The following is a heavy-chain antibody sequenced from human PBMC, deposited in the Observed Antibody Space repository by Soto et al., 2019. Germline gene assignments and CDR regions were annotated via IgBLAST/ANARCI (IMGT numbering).Heavy chain of an antibody. CDR1: GYTFTSYY. V-gene: IGHV1-46*03. CDR3: ARDLVVPAALLRHLAY. D-gene: IGHD2-2*01. CDR2: INPSGGST. Sequence: GASVKVSCKASGYTFTSYYMHWVRQAPGQGLEWMGLINPSGGSTSYAQKFQGRVSMTRDTSTSTVYMELSSLRSEDTAVYFCARDLVVPAALLRHLAYRGQRTPVLVSS. J-gene: IGHJ4*02.